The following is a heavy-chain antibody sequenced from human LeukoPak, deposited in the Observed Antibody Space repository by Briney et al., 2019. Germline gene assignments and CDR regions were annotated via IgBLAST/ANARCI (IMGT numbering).Heavy chain of an antibody. D-gene: IGHD3-10*01. Sequence: PGGSLRLSCAASGFTFSSYAMHWVRQAPGKGLEWVAVISYDGSNKYYADSVKGRFTISRDNSKNKLYLQMNSLRAEDKAVYYCAREDGRTVRGVISYWGQGTLVTVSS. J-gene: IGHJ4*02. V-gene: IGHV3-30*04. CDR2: ISYDGSNK. CDR3: AREDGRTVRGVISY. CDR1: GFTFSSYA.